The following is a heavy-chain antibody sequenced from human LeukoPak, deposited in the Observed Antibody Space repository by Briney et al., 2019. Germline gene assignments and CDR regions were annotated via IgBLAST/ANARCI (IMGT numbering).Heavy chain of an antibody. Sequence: SETLSLTCSVSGGSVTGYHWSWLRQPPEKGLEWLAYMYYGGTSNYNPSLNSRLTMSIDASQNQLSLRLTSVTAADTAVYYCARHTTGRAGGDFDYWGQGALVTVSS. CDR3: ARHTTGRAGGDFDY. CDR1: GGSVTGYH. V-gene: IGHV4-59*08. J-gene: IGHJ4*02. CDR2: MYYGGTS. D-gene: IGHD2/OR15-2a*01.